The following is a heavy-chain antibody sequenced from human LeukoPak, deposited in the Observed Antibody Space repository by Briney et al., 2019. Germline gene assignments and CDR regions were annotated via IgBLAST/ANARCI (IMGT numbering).Heavy chain of an antibody. D-gene: IGHD6-6*01. CDR3: ARDIAARVVFDY. J-gene: IGHJ4*02. Sequence: ASVKVSCKASGYTFTGYYMHWVRQAPGQGLEWMGWINPNSGGTNYAQKFQGRVTMTRDTSISTAYMELSRPRSDDTAVYYCARDIAARVVFDYWGQGTLVTVSS. CDR2: INPNSGGT. CDR1: GYTFTGYY. V-gene: IGHV1-2*02.